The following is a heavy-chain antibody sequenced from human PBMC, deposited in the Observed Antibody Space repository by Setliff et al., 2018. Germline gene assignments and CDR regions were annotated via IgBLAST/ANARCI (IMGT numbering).Heavy chain of an antibody. J-gene: IGHJ6*03. CDR2: IIPIFGTA. V-gene: IGHV1-69*06. D-gene: IGHD2-21*01. CDR1: GGTFSSYA. CDR3: AREGLIADTTYYYYYYMDV. Sequence: SVKVSCKASGGTFSSYAISWVRQAPGQGLEWMGRIIPIFGTANYAQKFQGRVTITADKSTSTAYMELSSLRSEDTAVYYCAREGLIADTTYYYYYYMDVWGKETTVTVSS.